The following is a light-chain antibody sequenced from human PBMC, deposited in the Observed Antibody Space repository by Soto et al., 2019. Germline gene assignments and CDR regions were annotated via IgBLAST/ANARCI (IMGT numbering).Light chain of an antibody. Sequence: DIQLTQTPSTLSASVGDEVTITCRASQTISRWLAWYQQKPGRAPKLLIYDASTLESGVPSRFSGSGSETEFTLAISRLQPDDFASSFCHSRAFGQGTRL. CDR3: HSRA. CDR1: QTISRW. V-gene: IGKV1-5*01. CDR2: DAS. J-gene: IGKJ5*01.